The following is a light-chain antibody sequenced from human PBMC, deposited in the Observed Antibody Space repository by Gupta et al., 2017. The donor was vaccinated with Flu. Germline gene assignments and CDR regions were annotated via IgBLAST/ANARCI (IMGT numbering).Light chain of an antibody. CDR2: EVS. V-gene: IGLV2-8*01. Sequence: QSALTQPPSASGSPGPFVTTCCTGTNTDVGGYNLVPWFQQHPGKAPNLMIYEVSKRPSGVPDRFSGSKSGNTASLTVSGLQAEDEADYYCTSYTGSSNFDVFGTGTKVTVL. CDR1: NTDVGGYNL. J-gene: IGLJ1*01. CDR3: TSYTGSSNFDV.